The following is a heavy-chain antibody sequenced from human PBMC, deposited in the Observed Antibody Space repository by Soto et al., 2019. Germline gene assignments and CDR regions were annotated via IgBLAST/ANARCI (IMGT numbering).Heavy chain of an antibody. J-gene: IGHJ5*02. Sequence: GASVKVSCKASGGTFSSYAISWVRQAPGQGLEWMGGIIPIFGTANYAQKFQGRVTITADESTSTAYMELSSLRSEDTAVYYCARGHTRNPYNWFDPWGQGTLVTVSS. V-gene: IGHV1-69*13. CDR1: GGTFSSYA. CDR3: ARGHTRNPYNWFDP. D-gene: IGHD2-15*01. CDR2: IIPIFGTA.